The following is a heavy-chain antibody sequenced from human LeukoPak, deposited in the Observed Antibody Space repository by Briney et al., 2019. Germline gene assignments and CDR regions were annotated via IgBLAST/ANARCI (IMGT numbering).Heavy chain of an antibody. V-gene: IGHV1-2*02. CDR3: ARVAGWYSSGWSYRYFDL. CDR1: GYTFTGYY. D-gene: IGHD6-19*01. J-gene: IGHJ2*01. CDR2: INPNGGGT. Sequence: GASVRVSCKASGYTFTGYYMHWVRQAPGQGLEWMGWINPNGGGTNYAQKFQGRVTMTRDTSISTAYMELSRLRSDDTAVYYCARVAGWYSSGWSYRYFDLWGRGTLVTVSS.